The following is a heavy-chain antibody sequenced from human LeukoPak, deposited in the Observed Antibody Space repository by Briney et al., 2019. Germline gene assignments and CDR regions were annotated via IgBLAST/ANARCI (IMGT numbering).Heavy chain of an antibody. CDR3: AKYGNSGWVIDN. J-gene: IGHJ4*02. V-gene: IGHV4-4*07. CDR1: GASIRNYY. Sequence: SETLSLTCTVSGASIRNYYWSWIRQPAGKGLEWIGRIVPSGSTNYNPSLKSRVTMSVDTSKNQFSLKLNSVTAADTAVYYCAKYGNSGWVIDNWGQGTLVTVSS. CDR2: IVPSGST. D-gene: IGHD6-19*01.